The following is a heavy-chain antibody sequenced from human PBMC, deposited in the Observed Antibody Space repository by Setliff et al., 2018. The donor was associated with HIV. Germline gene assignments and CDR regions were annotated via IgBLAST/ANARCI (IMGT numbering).Heavy chain of an antibody. CDR2: IYYSGSS. J-gene: IGHJ6*03. CDR1: GGSISSYY. Sequence: SVTLSLTCTVSGGSISSYYWSWIRQSPGKGLEWIGLIYYSGSSTYNPSIKSRVSISVDTSKKQVSLKLNSVTAADTAVYYCARGLTIFGVATPGIYSFMDVWGKGTTVTVSS. D-gene: IGHD3-3*01. V-gene: IGHV4-59*01. CDR3: ARGLTIFGVATPGIYSFMDV.